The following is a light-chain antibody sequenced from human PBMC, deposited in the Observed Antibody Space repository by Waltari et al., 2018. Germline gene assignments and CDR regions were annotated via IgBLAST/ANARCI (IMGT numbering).Light chain of an antibody. CDR3: QQYGNSLWT. Sequence: EIVLTQSPGTLSLSPGERATLSCRASQSVDNKYLAWYQQKPGQAPRLLLYGTSTSAKGTPDRFTGSGSETDFTLTIFRLEPEDFAVYYCQQYGNSLWTFGQGTKVEIK. J-gene: IGKJ1*01. CDR2: GTS. CDR1: QSVDNKY. V-gene: IGKV3-20*01.